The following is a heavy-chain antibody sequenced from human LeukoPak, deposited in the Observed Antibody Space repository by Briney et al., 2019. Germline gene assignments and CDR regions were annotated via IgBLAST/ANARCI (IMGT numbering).Heavy chain of an antibody. CDR2: ISTYNGNT. CDR3: ARVSELYFLVWGSPPFFDY. D-gene: IGHD3-16*01. Sequence: ASVKVSCKASGYTFITYGISWVRQAPGQGLEWMGWISTYNGNTNYAQKFQGRVTMTADTSTSTAYMELRSLRSDDPAVYYCARVSELYFLVWGSPPFFDYGARGPLAPVSS. CDR1: GYTFITYG. V-gene: IGHV1-18*01. J-gene: IGHJ4*03.